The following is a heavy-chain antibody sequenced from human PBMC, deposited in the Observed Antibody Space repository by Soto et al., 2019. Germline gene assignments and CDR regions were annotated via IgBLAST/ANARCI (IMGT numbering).Heavy chain of an antibody. V-gene: IGHV3-7*01. CDR1: GFTLHTDW. CDR2: ITEDGTGK. CDR3: AGISRGH. Sequence: LRLSCAASGFTLHTDWTSWVRQAPGKGLEWVASITEDGTGKYYVDSVKGRFTISRDDAKNSLYLQMISLRAEDTAVYYCAGISRGHWGQGTLVTVSS. J-gene: IGHJ4*02. D-gene: IGHD2-15*01.